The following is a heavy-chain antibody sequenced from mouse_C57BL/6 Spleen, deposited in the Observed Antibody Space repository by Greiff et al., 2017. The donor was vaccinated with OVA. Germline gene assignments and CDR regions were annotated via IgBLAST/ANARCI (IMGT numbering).Heavy chain of an antibody. D-gene: IGHD2-2*01. CDR2: INPNNGGT. J-gene: IGHJ4*01. CDR1: GYTFTDYN. Sequence: EVKVVESGPELVKPGASVKMSCKASGYTFTDYNMHWVKQSHGKSLEWIGYINPNNGGTSYNQKFKGKATLTVNKSSSTAYMELRSLTSEDSAVYYCARKDGYGAMDYWGQGTSVTVSS. CDR3: ARKDGYGAMDY. V-gene: IGHV1-22*01.